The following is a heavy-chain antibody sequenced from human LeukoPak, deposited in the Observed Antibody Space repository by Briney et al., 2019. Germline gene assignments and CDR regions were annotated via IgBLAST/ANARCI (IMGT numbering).Heavy chain of an antibody. Sequence: SETLSLTCAVSGYFISSGYYWGWIRQPPGKGLEWIGSIYHSGSTYYNPSLKSRVTISVDTSKNQFSLKLSSVTAADTAVYYCAREVGCSGGSCYPYYYYYYGMDVWGKGTTVTVSS. J-gene: IGHJ6*04. CDR1: GYFISSGYY. CDR2: IYHSGST. V-gene: IGHV4-38-2*02. CDR3: AREVGCSGGSCYPYYYYYYGMDV. D-gene: IGHD2-15*01.